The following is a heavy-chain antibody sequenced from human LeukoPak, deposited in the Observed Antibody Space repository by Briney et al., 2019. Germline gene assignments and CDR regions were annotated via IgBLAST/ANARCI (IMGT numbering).Heavy chain of an antibody. J-gene: IGHJ4*02. D-gene: IGHD3-22*01. V-gene: IGHV1-69*13. CDR3: ARGGRAYYCDSSGHDY. CDR2: IIPIFGTA. Sequence: ASVKVSCKASGGTFSSYAISWVRQAPGQGLEWMGGIIPIFGTANYAQKFQGRVTITADESTSTAYMELSSLRSEDTAVYYCARGGRAYYCDSSGHDYWGQGTLVTVSS. CDR1: GGTFSSYA.